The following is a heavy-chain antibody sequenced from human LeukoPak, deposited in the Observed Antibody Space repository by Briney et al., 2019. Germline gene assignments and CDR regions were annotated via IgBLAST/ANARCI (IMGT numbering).Heavy chain of an antibody. D-gene: IGHD6-19*01. CDR1: GFTFSNYI. J-gene: IGHJ4*02. Sequence: PGRSLRLSCAASGFTFSNYIMHWVRQAPGKGLDWVAVIIENGSNQYYADSVKGRFTISRDNSKNTLFLQMNSLRGEDTAMYYCARVQGGGYRTADYWGQGTLVTVSS. CDR3: ARVQGGGYRTADY. V-gene: IGHV3-30*04. CDR2: IIENGSNQ.